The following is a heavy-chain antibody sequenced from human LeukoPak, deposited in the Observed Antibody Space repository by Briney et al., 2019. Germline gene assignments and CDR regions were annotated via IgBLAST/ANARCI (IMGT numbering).Heavy chain of an antibody. Sequence: GGSLRLSCAASGFTFSSYWMNWVRQAPGKGLEWVANINGDGRDKYYVGSVRGRFTISRDNADNALYLQMNSLRGDETALYYCARGVDSAIDWWGQGTLVTVSS. CDR1: GFTFSSYW. CDR3: ARGVDSAIDW. D-gene: IGHD3-9*01. V-gene: IGHV3-7*01. J-gene: IGHJ4*02. CDR2: INGDGRDK.